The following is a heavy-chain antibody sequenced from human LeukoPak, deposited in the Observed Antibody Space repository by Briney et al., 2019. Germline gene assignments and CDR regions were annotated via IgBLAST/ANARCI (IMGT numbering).Heavy chain of an antibody. CDR1: GGSFSGYY. V-gene: IGHV4-34*01. CDR3: ARVRGLWFGVRNDS. CDR2: IDHTGST. D-gene: IGHD3-10*01. Sequence: SETLSLTCAVYGGSFSGYYWSWIRQPPGKGLEWIGEIDHTGSTHYNPSLKSRVTMSVDASKNQSSLKLTFVTAADTAVYYCARVRGLWFGVRNDSWGQGTLVTVSS. J-gene: IGHJ4*02.